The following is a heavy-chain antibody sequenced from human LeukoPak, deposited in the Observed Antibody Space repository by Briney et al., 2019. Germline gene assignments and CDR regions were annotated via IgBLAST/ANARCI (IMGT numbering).Heavy chain of an antibody. Sequence: SETLSLTCTVSGGSISTSYWSWLRQSPGKGLEWIGYIYYSGSTNYNPSLKSRVTISVDTSKNQFSLKLSSVTAADTAVYYCAKGGINYYDISGYDIWGQGTLVTVSS. J-gene: IGHJ4*02. D-gene: IGHD3-22*01. CDR3: AKGGINYYDISGYDI. CDR1: GGSISTSY. CDR2: IYYSGST. V-gene: IGHV4-59*01.